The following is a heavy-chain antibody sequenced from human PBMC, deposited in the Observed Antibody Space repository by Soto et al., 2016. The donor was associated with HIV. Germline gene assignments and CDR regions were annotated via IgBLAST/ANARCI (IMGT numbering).Heavy chain of an antibody. Sequence: EVQLVESGGGLVKPGGSLRLSCAASGFTFSTQTMNWVRQAPGKGLEWVSPISGSSTYIDFADSVKGRFTISRDNVKNTLDLQMNSLTVEDTAVYYCARGEVASFDYWGQGTVVTVSX. V-gene: IGHV3-21*01. D-gene: IGHD5-12*01. CDR1: GFTFSTQT. CDR3: ARGEVASFDY. CDR2: ISGSSTYI. J-gene: IGHJ4*02.